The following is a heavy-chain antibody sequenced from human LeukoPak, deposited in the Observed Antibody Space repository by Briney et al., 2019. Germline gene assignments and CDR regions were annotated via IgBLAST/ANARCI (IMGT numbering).Heavy chain of an antibody. CDR2: INHSGST. Sequence: SETLSLTSAVYGGSFSGYYWSWIRQPPGKGLEWIGEINHSGSTNYNPSLKSRVTISVDTSKNQFSLKLSSVTAADTAVYYCARMGYRSPNDYWGQGTLVTVSS. J-gene: IGHJ4*02. CDR3: ARMGYRSPNDY. V-gene: IGHV4-34*01. D-gene: IGHD5-12*01. CDR1: GGSFSGYY.